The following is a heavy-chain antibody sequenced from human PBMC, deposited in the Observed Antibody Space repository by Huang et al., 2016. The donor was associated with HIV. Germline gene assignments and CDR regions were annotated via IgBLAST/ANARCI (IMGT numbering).Heavy chain of an antibody. CDR1: GFTFSSYW. CDR2: IKSDGSST. Sequence: EVQLVESGGGLVQPGGSLRHSCAASGFTFSSYWMHWVRQVPGKGLGGVSHIKSDGSSTSYADSVKGRFTISRDNAKNTLDLQMNSLRAEDTAVYYCARGSRQGKYYYGSGTAYWGQGTLVTVSS. J-gene: IGHJ4*02. CDR3: ARGSRQGKYYYGSGTAY. D-gene: IGHD3-10*01. V-gene: IGHV3-74*01.